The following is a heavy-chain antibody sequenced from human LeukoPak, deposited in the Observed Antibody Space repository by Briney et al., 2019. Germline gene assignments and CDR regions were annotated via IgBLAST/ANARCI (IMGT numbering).Heavy chain of an antibody. Sequence: GASVKVSCKASGYTFTGYYMHWVRQAPGQGLEWMGWINPNSGGTNYAQKFQGRVTMTRDTSISTAYMELSRLRSDDTAVYYCARAGVYYDSGSHRGWFDPWGQGTLVTVSS. J-gene: IGHJ5*02. CDR3: ARAGVYYDSGSHRGWFDP. CDR2: INPNSGGT. D-gene: IGHD3-10*01. CDR1: GYTFTGYY. V-gene: IGHV1-2*02.